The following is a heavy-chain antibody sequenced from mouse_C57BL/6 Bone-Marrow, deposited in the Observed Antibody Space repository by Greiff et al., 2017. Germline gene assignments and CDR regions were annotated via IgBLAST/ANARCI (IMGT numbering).Heavy chain of an antibody. Sequence: EVQRVESGEGLVKPGGSLKLSCAASGFTFSSYAMSWVRQTPEKRLEWVAYISSGGDYIYYADTVKGRFTISRDNTRNTLYLQMSRLKSEDTAMYYCTRVYYYGSSYYFDYGGQGTTLTVSS. D-gene: IGHD1-1*01. CDR2: ISSGGDYI. CDR3: TRVYYYGSSYYFDY. J-gene: IGHJ2*01. V-gene: IGHV5-9-1*02. CDR1: GFTFSSYA.